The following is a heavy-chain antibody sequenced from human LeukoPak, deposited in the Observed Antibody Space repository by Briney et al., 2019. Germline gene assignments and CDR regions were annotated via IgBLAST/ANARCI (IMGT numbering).Heavy chain of an antibody. V-gene: IGHV3-23*01. CDR2: ISGSGGST. CDR3: AKGWGYYYYGMDV. D-gene: IGHD7-27*01. CDR1: GFTISSYA. Sequence: PGGSLRLSCAASGFTISSYAVSWVRQAPGKGLEWVSAISGSGGSTYYADSVKGRFTISRDNSKNTLYLQMNSLRAEDTAVYYCAKGWGYYYYGMDVWGQGTTVTVSS. J-gene: IGHJ6*02.